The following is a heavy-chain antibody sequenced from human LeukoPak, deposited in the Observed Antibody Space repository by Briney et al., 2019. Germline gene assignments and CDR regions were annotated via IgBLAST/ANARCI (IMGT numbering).Heavy chain of an antibody. CDR1: GGSFSGYY. V-gene: IGHV4-34*01. J-gene: IGHJ4*02. D-gene: IGHD4-11*01. Sequence: SETLSLTCAVYGGSFSGYYWSWLRQPPGKGLEWIGEINHSGSTNYNPSLKSRVTISVDTSKNQFSLKLSSVTAADTAVYYCARGHAMTTVSYFDYWGQGTLVTVSS. CDR2: INHSGST. CDR3: ARGHAMTTVSYFDY.